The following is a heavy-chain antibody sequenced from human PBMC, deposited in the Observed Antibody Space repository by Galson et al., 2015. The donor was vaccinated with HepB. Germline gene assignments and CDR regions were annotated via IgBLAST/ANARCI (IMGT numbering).Heavy chain of an antibody. D-gene: IGHD6-19*01. CDR2: ISYDGSNK. CDR1: GFRFTKYS. CDR3: AKDPYLYSALAGTMAGFDY. J-gene: IGHJ4*02. V-gene: IGHV3-30*18. Sequence: SLRLSCATSGFRFTKYSMSWVRQAPGKGLEWVAVISYDGSNKYYADSVKGRFTISRDNSKNTLYLQMHSLRAEDIALYYCAKDPYLYSALAGTMAGFDYWGQGTLVTVSS.